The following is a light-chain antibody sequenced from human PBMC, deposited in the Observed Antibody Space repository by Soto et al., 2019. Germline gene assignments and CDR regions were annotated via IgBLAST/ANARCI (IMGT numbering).Light chain of an antibody. Sequence: EIVLTQSPATLSLSPGDRATLSCRASQSVTSALAWFQQKPGQAPRLLIYDVSRRATGIPARFSGSGSGTDFTLPINSLEPEDFAVYYCQQRTTWPTFGGGTKVEIK. V-gene: IGKV3-11*01. CDR3: QQRTTWPT. CDR2: DVS. J-gene: IGKJ4*01. CDR1: QSVTSA.